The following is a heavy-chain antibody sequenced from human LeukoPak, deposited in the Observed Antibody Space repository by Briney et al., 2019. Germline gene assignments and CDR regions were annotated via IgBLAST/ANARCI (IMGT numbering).Heavy chain of an antibody. CDR1: GFTFSSYA. Sequence: GRSLRLSCAASGFTFSSYAMHCVRQAPGKGLEWVAVISYDGSNKYYADSVKGRFTISRDNSKNTLYLQMNSLRAEDTAVYYCARDRDLESSSPFDWGQGTLVTVSS. CDR2: ISYDGSNK. D-gene: IGHD6-6*01. V-gene: IGHV3-30-3*01. J-gene: IGHJ4*02. CDR3: ARDRDLESSSPFD.